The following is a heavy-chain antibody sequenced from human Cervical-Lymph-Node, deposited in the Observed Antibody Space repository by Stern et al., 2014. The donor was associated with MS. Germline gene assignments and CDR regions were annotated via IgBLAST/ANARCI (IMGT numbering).Heavy chain of an antibody. CDR3: ARHSRVFLLERRYFIDYFDN. Sequence: QVQLQESGPGVVKTSETLSLTCTVSGGDISSYHWSWIRQSPGKGPEWIGYIFYTGTTKYNPALKSRITISVDTSKNPFSLRLSSVTAADTAVYYCARHSRVFLLERRYFIDYFDNWGQGSLVTVSP. V-gene: IGHV4-59*08. CDR2: IFYTGTT. D-gene: IGHD1-1*01. J-gene: IGHJ4*02. CDR1: GGDISSYH.